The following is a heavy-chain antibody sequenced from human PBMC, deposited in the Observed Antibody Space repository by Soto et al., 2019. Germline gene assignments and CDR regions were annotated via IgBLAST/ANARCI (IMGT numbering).Heavy chain of an antibody. Sequence: QVQLVQSGAEVRKPGASVTVSCRSSGDSFNDYYIHWVRQAPGQGFEWMGWINPNGGVTKYAQKFQGRVSMTRDTSIRTVYMQLSRLRSDDTAVYYCARESVGATATLDYYYFYMDVWGTGTTVTVSS. V-gene: IGHV1-2*02. CDR2: INPNGGVT. CDR1: GDSFNDYY. CDR3: ARESVGATATLDYYYFYMDV. D-gene: IGHD1-26*01. J-gene: IGHJ6*03.